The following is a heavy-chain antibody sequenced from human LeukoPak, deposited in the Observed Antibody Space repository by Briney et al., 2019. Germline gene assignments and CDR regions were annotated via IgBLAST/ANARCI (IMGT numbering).Heavy chain of an antibody. CDR3: ARERGSYYTHFDY. Sequence: GGSLRLSCAASGFTFSSYGMHWVRQAPGKGLEWVAVIWYDGSNKYYADSVKGRFTVSRDNSQNTLYLQMSSLRAEDTAVYYCARERGSYYTHFDYWGQGTLVTVSS. J-gene: IGHJ4*02. CDR2: IWYDGSNK. D-gene: IGHD3-10*01. V-gene: IGHV3-33*01. CDR1: GFTFSSYG.